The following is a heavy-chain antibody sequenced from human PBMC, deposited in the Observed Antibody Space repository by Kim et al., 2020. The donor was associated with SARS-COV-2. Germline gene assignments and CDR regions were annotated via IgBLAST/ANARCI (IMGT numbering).Heavy chain of an antibody. CDR3: ARAGPADFWSGNPQYYYGMDV. D-gene: IGHD3-3*01. CDR2: IYHSGST. CDR1: GGSISSGGYS. Sequence: SETLSLTCAVSGGSISSGGYSWSWIRQPPGKGLEWIGYIYHSGSTYYNPSLKSRVTISVDRSKNQFSLKLSSVTAADTAVYYCARAGPADFWSGNPQYYYGMDVWGQGTTVTVSS. V-gene: IGHV4-30-2*01. J-gene: IGHJ6*02.